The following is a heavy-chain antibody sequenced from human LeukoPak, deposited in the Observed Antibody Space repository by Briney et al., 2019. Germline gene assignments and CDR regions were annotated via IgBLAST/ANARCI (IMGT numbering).Heavy chain of an antibody. D-gene: IGHD6-19*01. J-gene: IGHJ4*02. V-gene: IGHV1-8*03. Sequence: GASVKVSCKASGYTFTIYDINWVRQATGQGLEWMGWMNPKSGNTGYAQNFQGRVTITRDTSISTAYMELSGLRSEDTAVYYCARVAGSIDYWGQGTLVTVSS. CDR3: ARVAGSIDY. CDR2: MNPKSGNT. CDR1: GYTFTIYD.